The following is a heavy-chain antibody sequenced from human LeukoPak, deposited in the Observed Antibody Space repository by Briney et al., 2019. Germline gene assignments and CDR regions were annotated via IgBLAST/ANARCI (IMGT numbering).Heavy chain of an antibody. J-gene: IGHJ4*02. V-gene: IGHV3-30*01. Sequence: GGSLRLSCAASGFTFSSYAMHWVRQAPGKGLEWVAVISYDGSNKYYADSVKGRFTISRDNPKNTLYLQMNSLRAEDTAVYYCARDSSGYSLTALFDYWGQGTLVTVSS. CDR2: ISYDGSNK. CDR3: ARDSSGYSLTALFDY. CDR1: GFTFSSYA. D-gene: IGHD3-22*01.